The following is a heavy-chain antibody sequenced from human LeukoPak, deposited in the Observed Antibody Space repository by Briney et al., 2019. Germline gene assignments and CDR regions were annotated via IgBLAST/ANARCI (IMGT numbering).Heavy chain of an antibody. V-gene: IGHV3-23*01. CDR1: GFTFSSYA. CDR3: AKPSPGIVVVPAATHFDY. CDR2: ISGSGGST. J-gene: IGHJ4*02. D-gene: IGHD2-2*01. Sequence: GGSLRLSCAASGFTFSSYAMSWVRQAPGKGLEWVSAISGSGGSTYYADSVKGRFTISRDNSKNTLYQQMNSLRAEDTAAYYCAKPSPGIVVVPAATHFDYWGQGTLVTVSS.